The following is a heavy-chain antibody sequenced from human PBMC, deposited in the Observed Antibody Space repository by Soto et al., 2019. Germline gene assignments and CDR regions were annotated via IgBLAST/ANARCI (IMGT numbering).Heavy chain of an antibody. Sequence: EVQLVESGGGLVQPGGSLRLSCAASGFTFSSYWMHWVRQAPGKGLVCVSRVNSDGSGTTYADSVKGRFTISRDNAKNTLYLQMNRLRAEDTAVYDCARASSGWYFDYWGRGTLVTVSS. CDR1: GFTFSSYW. D-gene: IGHD6-19*01. CDR2: VNSDGSGT. J-gene: IGHJ4*02. CDR3: ARASSGWYFDY. V-gene: IGHV3-74*01.